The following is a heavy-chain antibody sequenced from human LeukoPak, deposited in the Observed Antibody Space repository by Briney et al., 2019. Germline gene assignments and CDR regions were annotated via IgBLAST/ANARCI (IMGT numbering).Heavy chain of an antibody. CDR3: AKDQWLVPNYFDY. CDR1: GFTFDDYA. V-gene: IGHV3-9*01. D-gene: IGHD6-19*01. CDR2: ISWNSGSI. J-gene: IGHJ4*02. Sequence: GGSLRLSCAASGFTFDDYAMHWVRQAPGKGLEWVSGISWNSGSIGYADSVKGRFTISRDNAKNSPYLQMNSLRAEDTALYYCAKDQWLVPNYFDYWGQGTLVTVSS.